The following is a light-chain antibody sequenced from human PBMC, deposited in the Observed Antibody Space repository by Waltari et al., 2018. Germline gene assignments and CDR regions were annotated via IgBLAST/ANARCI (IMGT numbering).Light chain of an antibody. J-gene: IGLJ3*02. CDR3: YAAADNNLGV. CDR1: VLANKY. V-gene: IGLV3-27*01. CDR2: RDT. Sequence: SFELTQTSSLSVSPGQTVRITCSGAVLANKYARWFQQKPGQAPVLIISRDTERPSGIPERFSGSSSGTTVPLTIRGAQAEDEADYYCYAAADNNLGVFGGGTKVTVL.